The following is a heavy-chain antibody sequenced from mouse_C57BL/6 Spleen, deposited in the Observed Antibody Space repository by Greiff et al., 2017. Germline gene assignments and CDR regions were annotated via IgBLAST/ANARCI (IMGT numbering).Heavy chain of an antibody. CDR2: IAPANGTT. CDR3: AGWRGLSTTGTDWYFDV. V-gene: IGHV14-3*01. D-gene: IGHD2-14*01. J-gene: IGHJ1*03. Sequence: EVQWVESVAELVRPGASVKLSCTASGFNIKNPYMHWVKQRPEQGLEWIGRIAPANGTTNYAPKFQGKVTITADTSSNTDYLQLSSLKSEDTAIDYIAGWRGLSTTGTDWYFDVWGTGTTVTVSS. CDR1: GFNIKNPY.